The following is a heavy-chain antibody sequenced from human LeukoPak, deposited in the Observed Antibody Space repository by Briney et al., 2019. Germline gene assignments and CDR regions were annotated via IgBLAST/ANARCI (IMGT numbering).Heavy chain of an antibody. Sequence: GGSLRLSCAASGFTFSSYSMNWVRQAPGKGLEWVSYISSSSSTIYYADSVKGRFTISRDNAKNSLYLQMNSLRAADTAVYYCAREGWQWLVHAFDIWGQGTMVTVSS. CDR2: ISSSSSTI. CDR3: AREGWQWLVHAFDI. D-gene: IGHD6-19*01. J-gene: IGHJ3*02. CDR1: GFTFSSYS. V-gene: IGHV3-48*01.